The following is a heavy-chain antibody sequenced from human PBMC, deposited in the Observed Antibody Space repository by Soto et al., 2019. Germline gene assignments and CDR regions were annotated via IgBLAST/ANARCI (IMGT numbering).Heavy chain of an antibody. CDR2: INAGTGNT. V-gene: IGHV1-3*01. J-gene: IGHJ6*02. CDR3: AGRGAHRSDYYYGMDV. CDR1: GYTFTSHA. D-gene: IGHD1-26*01. Sequence: ASVKVSCKASGYTFTSHAMHWVRQAPGQRPEWLGWINAGTGNTRYSQKFEVRVTISMDTSANTSYMEMNSLTSEDTAVYYCAGRGAHRSDYYYGMDVWGQGTTVTVSS.